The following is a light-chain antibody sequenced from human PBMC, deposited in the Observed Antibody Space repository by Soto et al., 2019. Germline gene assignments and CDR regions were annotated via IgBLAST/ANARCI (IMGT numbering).Light chain of an antibody. V-gene: IGLV2-11*01. J-gene: IGLJ2*01. Sequence: QSALTQPRSVSGSPGQSVSISCTGTSSDIGTYNYVSWYQHHPGKAPKLMIYDVTKRPSGIPDRFSGSKSGNTASLTISGLQAEDEADYYCCSYAGRYDVLFGGGTKVTVL. CDR3: CSYAGRYDVL. CDR2: DVT. CDR1: SSDIGTYNY.